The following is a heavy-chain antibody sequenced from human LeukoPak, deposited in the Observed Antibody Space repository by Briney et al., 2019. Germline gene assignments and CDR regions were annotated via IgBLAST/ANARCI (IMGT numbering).Heavy chain of an antibody. Sequence: GGSLRLSCAASGFAFSTFGMIWVRQAPGKGRDWVSGLRHDGDTTYYADSGKGRFTTSSDNSKNTLYLQMSNLKAEDTAVYHCTKGRLRFHSWGQGTLVTVSS. CDR2: LRHDGDTT. V-gene: IGHV3-23*01. CDR1: GFAFSTFG. CDR3: TKGRLRFHS. J-gene: IGHJ4*02. D-gene: IGHD3-3*01.